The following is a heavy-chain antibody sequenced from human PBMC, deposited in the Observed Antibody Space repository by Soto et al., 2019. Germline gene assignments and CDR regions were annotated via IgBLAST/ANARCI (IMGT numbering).Heavy chain of an antibody. D-gene: IGHD3-22*01. CDR2: IIPIFGTA. CDR1: GGTFSSYA. CDR3: ARELAYYYDSSGAEAFDI. Sequence: QVQLVQSGAEVKKPGSSVKVSCKASGGTFSSYAISWVRQAPGQGLEWMGGIIPIFGTANYAQKFQGRVTITADESTSTAYMELSSLRSEDTAVYYCARELAYYYDSSGAEAFDIWGQGTMVTVSS. V-gene: IGHV1-69*01. J-gene: IGHJ3*02.